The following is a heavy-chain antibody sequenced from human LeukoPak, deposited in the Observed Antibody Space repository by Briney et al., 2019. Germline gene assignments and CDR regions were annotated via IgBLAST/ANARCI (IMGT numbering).Heavy chain of an antibody. V-gene: IGHV1-18*01. D-gene: IGHD6-13*01. J-gene: IGHJ5*02. CDR2: ISAYNGNT. CDR3: ARSQQSSSWYMVDP. CDR1: GYTFTSYG. Sequence: ASVKVSRKASGYTFTSYGISWVRQAPGQGLEWMGWISAYNGNTNYAQKLQGRVTMTTDTSTSTAYMELSSLRSEDTAVYYCARSQQSSSWYMVDPWGQGTLVTVSS.